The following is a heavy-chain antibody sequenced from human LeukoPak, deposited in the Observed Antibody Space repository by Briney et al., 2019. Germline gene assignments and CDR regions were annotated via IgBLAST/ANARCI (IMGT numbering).Heavy chain of an antibody. CDR2: IYYSGST. CDR1: GGSISSGDYY. D-gene: IGHD3-3*01. V-gene: IGHV4-30-4*01. Sequence: SETLSLTCTVSGGSISSGDYYWSWIRQPPGKGLEWIGYIYYSGSTYYNPSLKSRVTISVDTSKNQFSLKLSSVTAADTAAYYCARGVGSRLRFLEWLLYPPDYCGQGTLVTVSS. J-gene: IGHJ4*02. CDR3: ARGVGSRLRFLEWLLYPPDY.